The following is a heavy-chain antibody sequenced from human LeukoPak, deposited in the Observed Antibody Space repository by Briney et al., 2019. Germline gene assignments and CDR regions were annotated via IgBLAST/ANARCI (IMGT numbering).Heavy chain of an antibody. CDR1: GFTFSSYS. V-gene: IGHV3-21*01. D-gene: IGHD3-10*01. J-gene: IGHJ4*02. Sequence: GGSLRLSRAASGFTFSSYSMNWVRQAPGKGLEWVSSISSSSVYIYYADSVKGRFTISRDNAKNSLYLQMNSLRAEDTAVYYCARDVTMVRGGPAFDYWGQGTLVTVSS. CDR2: ISSSSVYI. CDR3: ARDVTMVRGGPAFDY.